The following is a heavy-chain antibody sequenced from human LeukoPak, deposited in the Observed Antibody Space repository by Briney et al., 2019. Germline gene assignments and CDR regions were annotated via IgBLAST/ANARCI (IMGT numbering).Heavy chain of an antibody. CDR3: AKSFSSGYLEY. CDR2: IRYDESNK. D-gene: IGHD3-22*01. J-gene: IGHJ4*02. CDR1: GFTFSGYG. Sequence: GGSLRPSCAASGFTFSGYGMHWVRQAPGKGLEWVTFIRYDESNKYYADSVKGRFTISRDNSKNTLYLQMNSLRAEDTAIYYCAKSFSSGYLEYWGQGTLVTVSS. V-gene: IGHV3-30*02.